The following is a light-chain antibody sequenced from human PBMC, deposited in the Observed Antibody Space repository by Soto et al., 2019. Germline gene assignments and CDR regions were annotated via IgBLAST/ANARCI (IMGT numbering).Light chain of an antibody. Sequence: DIQMTQSPSSLSASVGDRVTITCRASHTITRYLAWYQQKPGKAPKLLIYAASSLQSGVPSRFSGSGFGTDFTLTISSLQPEDSAIYYCQQADTFPITFGQGTRLEIK. V-gene: IGKV1-12*01. CDR1: HTITRY. J-gene: IGKJ5*01. CDR2: AAS. CDR3: QQADTFPIT.